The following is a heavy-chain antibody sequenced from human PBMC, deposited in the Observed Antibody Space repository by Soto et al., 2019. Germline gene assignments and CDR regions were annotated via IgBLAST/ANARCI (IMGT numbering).Heavy chain of an antibody. J-gene: IGHJ4*02. CDR3: AKIVYSGDRTGLRGYLNY. V-gene: IGHV3-30*18. D-gene: IGHD1-26*01. CDR1: GFTFNRYG. Sequence: QVQLVESGGGVVQPGRSLRLSCATSGFTFNRYGMHWVRQAPGKGLEGVAVISYDGINRYYADSVRGRFTISRDISNNTLYLQMNVLRAEDTAVYYCAKIVYSGDRTGLRGYLNYWGQGTLVTVSS. CDR2: ISYDGINR.